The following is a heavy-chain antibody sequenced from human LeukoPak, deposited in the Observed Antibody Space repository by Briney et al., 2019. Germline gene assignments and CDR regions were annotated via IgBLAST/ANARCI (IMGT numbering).Heavy chain of an antibody. D-gene: IGHD3-10*01. CDR1: GGTLSSYA. J-gene: IGHJ4*02. Sequence: SVKVSCKASGGTLSSYAISRVRQAPGQRLEWMGGIIPIFGTANYAQKFQGRVTITADESTSTAYMERSSLRSEDTAVYYCARFDSGGIDYWGQGTLVTVSS. CDR2: IIPIFGTA. CDR3: ARFDSGGIDY. V-gene: IGHV1-69*01.